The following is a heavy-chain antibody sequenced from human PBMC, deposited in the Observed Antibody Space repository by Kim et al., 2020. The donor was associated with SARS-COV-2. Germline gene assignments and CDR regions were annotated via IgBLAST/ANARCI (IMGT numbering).Heavy chain of an antibody. V-gene: IGHV3-23*01. Sequence: AYSVKGRFPSSRDTAKNTLYLQLNSLRAEDTAVYYCARTYDMLTGYSPDYWGQGTLVTVSS. CDR3: ARTYDMLTGYSPDY. D-gene: IGHD3-9*01. J-gene: IGHJ4*02.